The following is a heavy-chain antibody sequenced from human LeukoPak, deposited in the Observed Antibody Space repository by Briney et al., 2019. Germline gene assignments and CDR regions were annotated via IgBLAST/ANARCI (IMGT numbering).Heavy chain of an antibody. D-gene: IGHD4-17*01. CDR2: IKQDGSDR. CDR3: AKDPNGDYVGAYDF. Sequence: PGGSLRLSCAASGFAFSSYWMTWVRQAPGKGLEWVANIKQDGSDRYYVDSVKGRFTISRDNSKNTLFLQMNSLRAEDTAVYYCAKDPNGDYVGAYDFWGQGTMVSVSS. CDR1: GFAFSSYW. J-gene: IGHJ3*01. V-gene: IGHV3-7*03.